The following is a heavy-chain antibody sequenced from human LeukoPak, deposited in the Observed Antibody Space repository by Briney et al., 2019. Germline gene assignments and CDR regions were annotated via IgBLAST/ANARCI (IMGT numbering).Heavy chain of an antibody. J-gene: IGHJ4*02. D-gene: IGHD1-26*01. Sequence: ASVKVSCKASGYIFTAYYMHWVRQATGQGLEWMGWMNPNSGNTGYAQKLQGRVTITRNISISTAYMELSSLRSEDTAVYYCARAGYSGSYQIDYWGQGTLVTVSS. CDR2: MNPNSGNT. V-gene: IGHV1-8*03. CDR1: GYIFTAYY. CDR3: ARAGYSGSYQIDY.